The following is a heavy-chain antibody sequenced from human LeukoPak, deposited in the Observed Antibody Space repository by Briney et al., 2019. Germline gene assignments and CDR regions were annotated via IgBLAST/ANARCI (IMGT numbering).Heavy chain of an antibody. V-gene: IGHV4-30-2*01. Sequence: SQTLSLTCTVSGGSISSGGYYWSWIRQPPGKGLEWIGYIYHSGSTYYNPSLKSRVTISVDRSKNQFSLKLSSVTAADTAVYYCARVRIAAAGGFFDYWGQGTLVTVSS. CDR2: IYHSGST. D-gene: IGHD6-13*01. J-gene: IGHJ4*02. CDR3: ARVRIAAAGGFFDY. CDR1: GGSISSGGYY.